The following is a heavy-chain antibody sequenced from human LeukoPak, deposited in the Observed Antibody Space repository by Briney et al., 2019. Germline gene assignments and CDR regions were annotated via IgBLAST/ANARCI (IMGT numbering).Heavy chain of an antibody. J-gene: IGHJ4*02. CDR3: AKEIIAVAPGVDY. V-gene: IGHV3-30*02. D-gene: IGHD6-19*01. CDR1: GFTFSSYG. Sequence: GGSLRLSCAASGFTFSSYGMHWVRQAPGKGLEWVAFIRYDGSNKYYADSVKGRFTISRDNSKNTLYLQMNSLRAEDTAVYYCAKEIIAVAPGVDYWGQGTLVTVAS. CDR2: IRYDGSNK.